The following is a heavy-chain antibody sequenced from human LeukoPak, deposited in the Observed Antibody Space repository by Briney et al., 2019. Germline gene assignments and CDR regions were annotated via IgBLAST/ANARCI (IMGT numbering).Heavy chain of an antibody. J-gene: IGHJ6*02. CDR3: ARGVGGYCSGGSCKRDYYYGMDV. V-gene: IGHV4-34*01. Sequence: PSETLSLTCAVYGGSFSGYYWSWIRQPPGKGLEWIGEINHSGSTNYNPSLKSRVTISVDTSKNQFSLKLSSVTAADTAVYYCARGVGGYCSGGSCKRDYYYGMDVWGQGTTVTVSS. CDR2: INHSGST. CDR1: GGSFSGYY. D-gene: IGHD2-15*01.